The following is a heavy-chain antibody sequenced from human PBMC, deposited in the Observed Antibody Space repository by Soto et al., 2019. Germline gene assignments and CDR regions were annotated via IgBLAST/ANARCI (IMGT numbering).Heavy chain of an antibody. V-gene: IGHV3-7*01. CDR2: IKQDGSEK. CDR3: ASDYGPTDY. J-gene: IGHJ4*02. D-gene: IGHD4-17*01. Sequence: GGSLRLSCAASGLTFSSYWMSWVRQAPGKGLEWVANIKQDGSEKYYVDSVKGRFTISRDNAKNSLYLQMNSLGAEDTAVYYCASDYGPTDYWGQGTLVTVSS. CDR1: GLTFSSYW.